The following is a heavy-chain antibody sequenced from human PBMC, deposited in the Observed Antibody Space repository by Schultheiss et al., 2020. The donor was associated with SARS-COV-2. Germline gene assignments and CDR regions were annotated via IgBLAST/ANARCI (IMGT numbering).Heavy chain of an antibody. J-gene: IGHJ4*02. V-gene: IGHV3-48*03. CDR2: ISNSGTTK. Sequence: GGSLRLSCAASGFTFSDYEMNWFRQAPGKGLEWVSFISNSGTTKYYADSVKGRFAISRDNAKNSLYLQMNSLRAEDTAVYYCARGKHDYWGQGTLVTVSS. CDR1: GFTFSDYE. CDR3: ARGKHDY.